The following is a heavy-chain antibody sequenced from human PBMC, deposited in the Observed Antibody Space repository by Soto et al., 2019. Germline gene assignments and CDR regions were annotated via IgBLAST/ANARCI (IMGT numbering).Heavy chain of an antibody. CDR2: VRNQTYGGTP. J-gene: IGHJ4*02. CDR3: IRAESPDTAYFSDY. V-gene: IGHV3-49*04. CDR1: GFTFANYA. Sequence: GGSLRLSCTTSGFTFANYAINWVRQAPGKGLEWVGLVRNQTYGGTPEYAASIKGRFTISRDDSNDIASLQMNRLYTEDSGVYYCIRAESPDTAYFSDYWGQGTLVTDSS. D-gene: IGHD3-3*01.